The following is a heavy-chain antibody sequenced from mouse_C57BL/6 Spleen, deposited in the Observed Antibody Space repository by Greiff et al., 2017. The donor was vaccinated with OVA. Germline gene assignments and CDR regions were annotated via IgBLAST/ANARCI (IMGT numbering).Heavy chain of an antibody. V-gene: IGHV1-9*01. CDR2: ILPGSGST. CDR3: ARDCYGSSLFDY. Sequence: QVQLKQSGAELMKPGASVKLSCKATGYTFTGSWIEWVKQRPGHGLEWIGEILPGSGSTNYTEKFKGKATFTADTSYNTAVMQLSSLTTEDSAIYYCARDCYGSSLFDYWGQGTTLTVSS. CDR1: GYTFTGSW. D-gene: IGHD1-1*01. J-gene: IGHJ2*01.